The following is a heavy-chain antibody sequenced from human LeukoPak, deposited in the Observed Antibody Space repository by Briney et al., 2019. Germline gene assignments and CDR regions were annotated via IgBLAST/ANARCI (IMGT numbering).Heavy chain of an antibody. Sequence: ASVKVSCKVSGYTLTELSMHWVRQAPGKGLEWMGGFDPEDGETIYAQKFQGRVTMTEDTSTDTAYMELSSLRSEYTAVYYCATDYYCSSTSCYSGGWFDPWGQGTLVTVSS. CDR3: ATDYYCSSTSCYSGGWFDP. CDR1: GYTLTELS. J-gene: IGHJ5*02. V-gene: IGHV1-24*01. CDR2: FDPEDGET. D-gene: IGHD2-2*02.